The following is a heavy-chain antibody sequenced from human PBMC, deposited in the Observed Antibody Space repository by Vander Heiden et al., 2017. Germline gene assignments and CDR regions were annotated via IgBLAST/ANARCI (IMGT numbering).Heavy chain of an antibody. Sequence: QMQLVQSGPEVKKPGTSVKVSCKASGFTFSKSAVQWVRQARGQRLEWIGWIVVGSGNTNYAQNFQERVTSTRDMSTSTAYMELSSLRSEDTDVYYCAAEPGYYDSRGYPPPLSVGWGQGNLVTVSS. D-gene: IGHD3-22*01. CDR1: GFTFSKSA. CDR3: AAEPGYYDSRGYPPPLSVG. V-gene: IGHV1-58*01. CDR2: IVVGSGNT. J-gene: IGHJ4*02.